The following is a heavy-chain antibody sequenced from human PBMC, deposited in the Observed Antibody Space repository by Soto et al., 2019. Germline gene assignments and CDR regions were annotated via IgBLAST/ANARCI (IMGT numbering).Heavy chain of an antibody. V-gene: IGHV3-23*01. CDR3: AKGRSSMIVVVMDY. CDR1: GFSFSNYA. J-gene: IGHJ4*02. D-gene: IGHD3-22*01. Sequence: GGSLRLSCAASGFSFSNYAMNWVRQAPGKGLEWVSVISGSGGSASYADSVQGRFTISRDNAKKSLYLELNSLRPEDTALYYCAKGRSSMIVVVMDYWGQGTPVTV. CDR2: ISGSGGSA.